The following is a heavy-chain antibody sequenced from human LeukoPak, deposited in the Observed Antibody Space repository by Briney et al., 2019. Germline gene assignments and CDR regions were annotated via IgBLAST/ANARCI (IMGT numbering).Heavy chain of an antibody. Sequence: ASVKVSCKASGYTFTNFYIHWWRQAPGQRLEWMGMINPSGGSTSYAQTFQGRVTTTRDTSTSTVHMELSSLRSEDTALYYCARGYCSSTNCLPGGYWGQGTLVTVSS. CDR2: INPSGGST. D-gene: IGHD2-2*01. CDR1: GYTFTNFY. CDR3: ARGYCSSTNCLPGGY. V-gene: IGHV1-46*01. J-gene: IGHJ4*02.